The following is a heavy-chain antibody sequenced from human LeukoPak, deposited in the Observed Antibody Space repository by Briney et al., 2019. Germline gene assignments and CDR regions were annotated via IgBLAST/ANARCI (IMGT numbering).Heavy chain of an antibody. J-gene: IGHJ3*02. CDR2: IYYSGST. CDR3: ARHYYDSSGYYVPALHAFDI. D-gene: IGHD3-22*01. Sequence: SETLSLTCTVSGGSISSGGYYWGWIRQHPGKGLEWIGYIYYSGSTYYNPSLKSRVTISVDTSKNQFSLKLSSVTAADTAVYYCARHYYDSSGYYVPALHAFDIWGQGTMVTVSS. V-gene: IGHV4-31*03. CDR1: GGSISSGGYY.